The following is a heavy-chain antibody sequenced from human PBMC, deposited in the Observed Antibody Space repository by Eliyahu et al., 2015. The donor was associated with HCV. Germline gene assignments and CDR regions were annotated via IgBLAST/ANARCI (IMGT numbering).Heavy chain of an antibody. V-gene: IGHV3-23*01. D-gene: IGHD3-3*01. Sequence: EVQLLESGGGLVQPGGSLRLSCAASGFTFSSYAMSWVRQAPGKGLEWVSAISGSGGXTYYADSXKGRFTISRDNSKNTLYLQMNSLRAEDTAVYYCAKDERVARSGYYFDYWGQGTLVTVSS. J-gene: IGHJ4*02. CDR2: ISGSGGXT. CDR1: GFTFSSYA. CDR3: AKDERVARSGYYFDY.